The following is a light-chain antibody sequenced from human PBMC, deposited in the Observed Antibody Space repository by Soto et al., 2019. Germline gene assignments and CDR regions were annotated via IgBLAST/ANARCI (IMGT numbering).Light chain of an antibody. CDR1: QGIRND. Sequence: VTITCRASQGIRNDLGWYQQKPGKAPKLLIYAASSLQSGVPSRFSGSGSGTDFTLTISSLQPEDFATYYCLQDYNYPWTFGQGTKVDIK. V-gene: IGKV1-6*01. J-gene: IGKJ1*01. CDR2: AAS. CDR3: LQDYNYPWT.